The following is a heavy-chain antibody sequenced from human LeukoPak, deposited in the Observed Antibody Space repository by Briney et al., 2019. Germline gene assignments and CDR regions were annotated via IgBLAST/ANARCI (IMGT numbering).Heavy chain of an antibody. V-gene: IGHV4-39*01. CDR2: IYYSGST. D-gene: IGHD2-15*01. Sequence: SETLSLTCIVSGGSINSRSHYWGWIRQPPGKGLEWIGNIYYSGSTYYNPSLKSRVTISIDTSKNQFSLKLSSVTATDTAVYYCASLREGGVAHWFDPWGRGTLVTVSS. J-gene: IGHJ5*02. CDR1: GGSINSRSHY. CDR3: ASLREGGVAHWFDP.